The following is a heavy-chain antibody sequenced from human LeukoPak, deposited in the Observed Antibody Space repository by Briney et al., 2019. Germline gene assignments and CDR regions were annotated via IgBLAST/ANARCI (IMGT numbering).Heavy chain of an antibody. CDR3: ARRAGEYSHPYDH. Sequence: AGGSLRLSCTVSGFTVSSNSMSWVRQAPGEGLEWVSFIYSGGNTHYSDSVKGRFTISRDNSKNTLYLQMNSLRAEDTAVYYCARRAGEYSHPYDHWGQGTLVTVSS. CDR2: IYSGGNT. J-gene: IGHJ4*02. V-gene: IGHV3-53*01. CDR1: GFTVSSNS. D-gene: IGHD4-17*01.